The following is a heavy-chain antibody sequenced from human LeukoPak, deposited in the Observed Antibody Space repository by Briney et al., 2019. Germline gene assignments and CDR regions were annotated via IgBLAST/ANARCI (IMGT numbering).Heavy chain of an antibody. CDR2: ISSSSSYI. Sequence: GGSLRLSCAASGFTFSSYSMNWVRQAPGKGLEWVSSISSSSSYIYYADSVKGRFTISRDNAKNSLYLQMNSLRAEDTAVYYCARAGQYYYDSSGYYGRWGQGTLVTVSS. D-gene: IGHD3-22*01. CDR3: ARAGQYYYDSSGYYGR. V-gene: IGHV3-21*04. CDR1: GFTFSSYS. J-gene: IGHJ4*02.